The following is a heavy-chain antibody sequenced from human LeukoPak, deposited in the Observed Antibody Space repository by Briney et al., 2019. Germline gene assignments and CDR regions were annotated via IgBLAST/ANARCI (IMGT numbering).Heavy chain of an antibody. D-gene: IGHD3-22*01. CDR3: ARNFYFDSSGYYHY. CDR1: GYTFTGYY. J-gene: IGHJ4*02. CDR2: INPNSGGT. Sequence: ASVKVSCKSSGYTFTGYYMHWVRQAPGQGLEWMGWINPNSGGTNYAQKFQGRVTMTRDTSISTAYMELSRLRSDDTAVYYCARNFYFDSSGYYHYWGQGTLVTVSS. V-gene: IGHV1-2*02.